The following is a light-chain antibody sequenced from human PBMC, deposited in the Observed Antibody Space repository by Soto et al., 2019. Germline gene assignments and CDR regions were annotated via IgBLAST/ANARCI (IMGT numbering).Light chain of an antibody. CDR1: QNVHSD. V-gene: IGKV3-15*01. Sequence: EVVMTQSPDTLSVSPGDGATLSCRASQNVHSDLAWYQQKPGQAPRLVIYDTSTRATDIPVRFTGGGSGTEFTLTISSLQSRDFAVHYFQPYNSWPLTFGGGTKVEIK. CDR3: QPYNSWPLT. J-gene: IGKJ4*01. CDR2: DTS.